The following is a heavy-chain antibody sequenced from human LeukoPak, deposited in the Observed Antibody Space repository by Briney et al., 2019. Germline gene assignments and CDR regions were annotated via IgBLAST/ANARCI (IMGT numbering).Heavy chain of an antibody. V-gene: IGHV3-23*01. J-gene: IGHJ4*02. D-gene: IGHD5-12*01. Sequence: GGSLRLSCAASGFTFSNFAMSWVRQAPGKGLQWVSGISGSGAGTYYADSVKGRFTISRDNSKNALYPQMNSLRAEDTAVYYCAKEVATIWSYFDYWGQGTLVTVSS. CDR1: GFTFSNFA. CDR3: AKEVATIWSYFDY. CDR2: ISGSGAGT.